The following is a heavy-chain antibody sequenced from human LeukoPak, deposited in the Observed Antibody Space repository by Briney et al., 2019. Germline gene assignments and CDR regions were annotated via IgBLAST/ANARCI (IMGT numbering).Heavy chain of an antibody. CDR2: ISAYNGNT. J-gene: IGHJ4*02. Sequence: GASVKVSCKASGYTFINYGITWVRQAPGQGLEWMGWISAYNGNTNYAQKLQGRVTMTTDTSTSTAYMELRSLRSDGTAVYYCARGLRDRDAGDYWGQGTLVTVSS. D-gene: IGHD1-14*01. CDR3: ARGLRDRDAGDY. V-gene: IGHV1-18*01. CDR1: GYTFINYG.